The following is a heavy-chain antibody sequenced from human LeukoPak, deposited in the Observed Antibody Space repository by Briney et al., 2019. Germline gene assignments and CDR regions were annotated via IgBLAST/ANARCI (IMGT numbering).Heavy chain of an antibody. CDR3: ARGRYCSADICSGGDAFDI. V-gene: IGHV4-4*07. CDR1: DGSINNYY. CDR2: IYTRGST. D-gene: IGHD2-15*01. J-gene: IGHJ3*02. Sequence: SETLSLTCTVSDGSINNYYWSWIRQPAGRGLEWIGRIYTRGSTNYNPSLKSRVTMSVDTSKNQFSLKLSSVTAADTAVYYCARGRYCSADICSGGDAFDIWGQGTMVSVSS.